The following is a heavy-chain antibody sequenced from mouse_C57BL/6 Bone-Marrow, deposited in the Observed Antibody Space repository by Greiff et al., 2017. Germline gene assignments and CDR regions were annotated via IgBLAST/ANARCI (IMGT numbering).Heavy chain of an antibody. Sequence: DVMLVESGGDLVKPGGSLKLSCAASGFTFSSYGMSWVRQTPDKRLEWVATISSGGSYTYYPDSVKGRFTISSDNAKNTLYLQMSSLKSEDTARYYCARQGVTYFDNWGQGTTLTVSS. V-gene: IGHV5-6*02. CDR1: GFTFSSYG. CDR2: ISSGGSYT. D-gene: IGHD2-5*01. J-gene: IGHJ2*01. CDR3: ARQGVTYFDN.